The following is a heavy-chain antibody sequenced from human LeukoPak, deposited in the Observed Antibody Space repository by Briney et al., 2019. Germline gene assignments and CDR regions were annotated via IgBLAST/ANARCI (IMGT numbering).Heavy chain of an antibody. CDR3: ARVGYGDYSWFDP. CDR2: INHSGST. Sequence: PSETLSLTCAVYGGPFSGYYWSWIRQPPGKGLEWIGEINHSGSTNYNPSLKSRVTISVDTSKNQFSLKLSSVTAADTAVYYCARVGYGDYSWFDPWGQGTLVTVSS. D-gene: IGHD4-17*01. J-gene: IGHJ5*02. CDR1: GGPFSGYY. V-gene: IGHV4-34*01.